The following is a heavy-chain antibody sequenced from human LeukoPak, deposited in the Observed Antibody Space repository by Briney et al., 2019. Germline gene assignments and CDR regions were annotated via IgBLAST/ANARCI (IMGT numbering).Heavy chain of an antibody. D-gene: IGHD5-12*01. CDR1: GYTFTDYY. J-gene: IGHJ4*02. CDR3: ARYLGGYDYFDY. Sequence: ASVKVSCKTPGYTFTDYYLHWVRQAPGQGLEWMGWINSNDGGTNYAQNFQDRVTMTRDTSINAVFMELNRLRSDDTAVFFCARYLGGYDYFDYWGQGTLVTVSS. V-gene: IGHV1-2*02. CDR2: INSNDGGT.